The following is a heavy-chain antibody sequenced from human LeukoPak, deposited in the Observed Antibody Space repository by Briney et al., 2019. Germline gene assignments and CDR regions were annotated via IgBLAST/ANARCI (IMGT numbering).Heavy chain of an antibody. CDR1: GGSITSVSYS. D-gene: IGHD6-13*01. J-gene: IGHJ3*01. CDR2: IYSSGST. Sequence: PSQTLSLTCTVSGGSITSVSYSWSWIRQPAGKGLEWIGRIYSSGSTNYNPSLKSRVTISVDTSKKQFSLKLNSVTAADTAVYYCARISSSNWYNERGAFDVWGQGTMVTVSS. CDR3: ARISSSNWYNERGAFDV. V-gene: IGHV4-61*02.